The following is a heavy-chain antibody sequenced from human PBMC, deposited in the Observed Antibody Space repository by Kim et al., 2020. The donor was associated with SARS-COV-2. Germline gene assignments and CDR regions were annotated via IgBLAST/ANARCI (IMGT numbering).Heavy chain of an antibody. J-gene: IGHJ4*02. V-gene: IGHV3-74*01. CDR2: T. D-gene: IGHD3-16*01. CDR3: ARAGAGGGFDY. Sequence: TGDGGAVKSRFTITRDHSQDTVFLELKRLRVEDTALYFCARAGAGGGFDYWGQGTRVTVSS.